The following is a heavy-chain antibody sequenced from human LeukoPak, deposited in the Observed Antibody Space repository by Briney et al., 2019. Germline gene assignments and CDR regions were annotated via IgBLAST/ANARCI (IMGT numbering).Heavy chain of an antibody. V-gene: IGHV3-30*18. D-gene: IGHD6-19*01. Sequence: PGRSLRLSCAASGFTFSSDGMHWVRQAPGKGLEWVAVISYDGSNKYYADSVKGRFTISRDNSKNTLYLQMNSLRAEDTAVYYCAKAPSDTVAGLFDYWGQGTLVTVSS. CDR1: GFTFSSDG. CDR2: ISYDGSNK. J-gene: IGHJ4*02. CDR3: AKAPSDTVAGLFDY.